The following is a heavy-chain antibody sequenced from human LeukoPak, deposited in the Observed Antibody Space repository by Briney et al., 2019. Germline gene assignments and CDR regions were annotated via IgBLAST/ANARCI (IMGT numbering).Heavy chain of an antibody. Sequence: SETLSLTCTVSGGSISSYYWSWIRQPPGKGLEWNGYIYYSGSTNYNPSLKSRVTISVDTSKNQFSLKLSSVTAADTAVYYCARDFPPSNYWGQGTLVTVSS. CDR1: GGSISSYY. CDR3: ARDFPPSNY. V-gene: IGHV4-59*01. CDR2: IYYSGST. J-gene: IGHJ4*02.